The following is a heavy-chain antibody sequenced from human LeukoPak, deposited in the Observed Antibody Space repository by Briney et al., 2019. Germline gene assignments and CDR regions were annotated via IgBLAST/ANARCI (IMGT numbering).Heavy chain of an antibody. V-gene: IGHV3-74*01. CDR1: GFIFSDYW. J-gene: IGHJ4*01. CDR3: ARGFATQCSDTICSPFDY. Sequence: GGSLRLSCAASGFIFSDYWMHWVRQVPGKGLVWVSRCNSDGSDTSYADSVKGRFTISRDNADNTLFLQMNSLRAEDTAVYYCARGFATQCSDTICSPFDYWGHGTLVTVSS. CDR2: CNSDGSDT. D-gene: IGHD2-2*01.